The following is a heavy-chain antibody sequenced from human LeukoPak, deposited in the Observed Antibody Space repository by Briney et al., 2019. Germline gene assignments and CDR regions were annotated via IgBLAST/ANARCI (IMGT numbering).Heavy chain of an antibody. CDR2: ISAYNGNT. Sequence: GASVKVFCKASGYTLTSSFTSWLRQTTGQGLEWMGWISAYNGNTYYAQKIQGRVAMTTDTSTRTDYMELSSLTSDATAVYYCARSHMIVVVTKIPLFDYWGQGTLVTVSS. CDR3: ARSHMIVVVTKIPLFDY. V-gene: IGHV1-18*01. CDR1: GYTLTSSF. D-gene: IGHD3-22*01. J-gene: IGHJ4*02.